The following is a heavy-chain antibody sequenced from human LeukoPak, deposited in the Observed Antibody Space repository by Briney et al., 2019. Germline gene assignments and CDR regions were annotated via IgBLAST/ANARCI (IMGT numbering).Heavy chain of an antibody. V-gene: IGHV3-7*03. CDR2: IRQDGSVK. D-gene: IGHD6-13*01. CDR3: ARGLYSSTTYYFDY. Sequence: GGSLRLSCAASGFSFSGYWMSWVRQTPGKGLEWVANIRQDGSVKNSVDSMKGRFTISRDNAKNSMYLQMNSLRAEDTAVYYCARGLYSSTTYYFDYWGQGTLVTVSS. J-gene: IGHJ4*02. CDR1: GFSFSGYW.